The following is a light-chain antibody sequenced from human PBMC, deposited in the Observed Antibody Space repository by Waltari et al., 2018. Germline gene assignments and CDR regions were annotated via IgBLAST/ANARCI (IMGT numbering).Light chain of an antibody. V-gene: IGLV1-51*02. Sequence: QSVLTQPPSVSAAPGQRVTISCPGGGATLGNIYVSWYRQFPGTAPKLLIYENTERPSGIPGRFSGSKSGTSATLDITGLQAGDEADYYCGTWDSSLSGAVFGGGTHVTVL. CDR3: GTWDSSLSGAV. CDR2: ENT. CDR1: GATLGNIY. J-gene: IGLJ7*01.